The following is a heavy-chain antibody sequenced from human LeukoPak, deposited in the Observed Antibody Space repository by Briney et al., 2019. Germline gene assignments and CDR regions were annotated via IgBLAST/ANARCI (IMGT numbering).Heavy chain of an antibody. D-gene: IGHD2-15*01. CDR1: GFAFNTYW. V-gene: IGHV3-7*01. CDR2: INQDGSET. Sequence: SGGSLRLSCAASGFAFNTYWMTWVRQAPGKGLEWVADINQDGSETYYVDSVKGRFTISRDNAKNSLFLQMKSLRAEDTAVYYCVREGYCSGGSCPHLGVYWGQGTLVTVSS. J-gene: IGHJ4*02. CDR3: VREGYCSGGSCPHLGVY.